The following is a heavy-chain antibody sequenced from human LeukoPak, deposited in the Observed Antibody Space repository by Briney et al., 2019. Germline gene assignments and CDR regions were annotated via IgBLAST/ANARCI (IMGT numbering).Heavy chain of an antibody. D-gene: IGHD3-3*01. J-gene: IGHJ4*02. V-gene: IGHV3-7*01. Sequence: GGSLRLSCAASGFTFSSYWMSWVRQAPGKGLEWVANIKQDGSEKYYADSVKGRFTISRDNAKNSLYLQMNSLRAEDTAVYYCARPLYDFWSGEPHDYWGQGTLVTVSS. CDR3: ARPLYDFWSGEPHDY. CDR1: GFTFSSYW. CDR2: IKQDGSEK.